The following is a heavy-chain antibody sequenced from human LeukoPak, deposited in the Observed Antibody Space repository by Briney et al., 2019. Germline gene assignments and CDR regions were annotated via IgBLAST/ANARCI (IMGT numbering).Heavy chain of an antibody. D-gene: IGHD2-15*01. CDR1: GYTFTSYG. CDR3: ARGVVVAATYNWFDS. Sequence: ASVKVSCKASGYTFTSYGITWVRQAPGQGLEGMGWISAYNGNTNYAQKVQGRVTMTTDTSTRTAYMELRSLRSDDTAVYYCARGVVVAATYNWFDSWGQGTLVTVSS. V-gene: IGHV1-18*01. J-gene: IGHJ5*01. CDR2: ISAYNGNT.